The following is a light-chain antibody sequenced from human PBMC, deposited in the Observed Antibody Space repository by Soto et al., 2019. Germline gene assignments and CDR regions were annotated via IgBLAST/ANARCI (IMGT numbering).Light chain of an antibody. CDR3: SSYTSSSTLV. CDR2: EVN. V-gene: IGLV2-14*01. CDR1: SSDVGDYNY. Sequence: ALAQPASVSGSPGQSITISCTGTSSDVGDYNYVSWYQQHPGKAPKLMIYEVNNRPSGVSNRFSGSKSGNTASLTISGLQAEDEADYYCSSYTSSSTLVFGTGTKVTVL. J-gene: IGLJ1*01.